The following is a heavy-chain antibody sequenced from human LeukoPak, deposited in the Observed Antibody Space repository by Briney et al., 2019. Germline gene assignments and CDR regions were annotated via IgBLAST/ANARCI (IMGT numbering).Heavy chain of an antibody. CDR3: ARDHYYGSGSYLQAPPDYYGMDV. D-gene: IGHD3-10*01. Sequence: ASVKVSCKASGYTFTSYGISWVRQAPGQGLEWMGWISAYNGNTNYAQKLQGRVTMTTDTSTSTAHMELRSLRSDDTAVYYCARDHYYGSGSYLQAPPDYYGMDVWGQGTTVTVSS. CDR2: ISAYNGNT. CDR1: GYTFTSYG. J-gene: IGHJ6*02. V-gene: IGHV1-18*01.